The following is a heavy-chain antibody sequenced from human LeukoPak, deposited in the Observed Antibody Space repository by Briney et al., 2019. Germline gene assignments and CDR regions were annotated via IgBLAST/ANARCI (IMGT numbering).Heavy chain of an antibody. CDR3: ARDMRAAAGTWPPKD. CDR2: INPNSGGT. J-gene: IGHJ4*02. D-gene: IGHD6-13*01. CDR1: GYTFTGYY. V-gene: IGHV1-2*02. Sequence: ASVKVSCKASGYTFTGYYMHWVRQAPGQGHEWMGWINPNSGGTNYAQKFQGRVTMTRDTSISTAYMELSRLRSDDTAVYYCARDMRAAAGTWPPKDWGQGTLVTVSS.